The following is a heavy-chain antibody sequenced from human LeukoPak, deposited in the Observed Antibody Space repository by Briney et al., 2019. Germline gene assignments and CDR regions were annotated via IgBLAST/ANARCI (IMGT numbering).Heavy chain of an antibody. J-gene: IGHJ4*02. V-gene: IGHV3-53*01. CDR3: ARDSMAVGGTGSDY. CDR2: IYSGGST. D-gene: IGHD2-15*01. CDR1: RFTVTRNY. Sequence: PGGSLRLSCAASRFTVTRNYMSWVRQAPGKGLEWVSVIYSGGSTYYADSVKGRFTISRDNSKNTLYLQMNSLRAEDTAVYYCARDSMAVGGTGSDYWGQGTLVTVSS.